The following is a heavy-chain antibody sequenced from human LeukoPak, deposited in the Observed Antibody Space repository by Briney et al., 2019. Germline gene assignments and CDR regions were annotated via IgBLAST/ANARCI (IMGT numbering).Heavy chain of an antibody. J-gene: IGHJ6*02. CDR3: ARDGGYYYGMDA. CDR2: IKEDGGAK. CDR1: GFTFSISW. D-gene: IGHD3-16*01. Sequence: GGSLRLSCVASGFTFSISWMTWVRQAPGKGLEWVANIKEDGGAKNYVDSVKGRFTISRDNAKNSLYLQMNSLRAEDTAVYYCARDGGYYYGMDAWGQGTTVTVSS. V-gene: IGHV3-7*03.